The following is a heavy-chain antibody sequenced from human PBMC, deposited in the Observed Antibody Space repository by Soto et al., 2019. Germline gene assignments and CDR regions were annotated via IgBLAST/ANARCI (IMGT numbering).Heavy chain of an antibody. J-gene: IGHJ4*02. V-gene: IGHV3-23*01. CDR1: GFTFSNYS. D-gene: IGHD2-21*01. CDR2: LSGSSTTS. CDR3: AKRGAYRPDS. Sequence: GGSLRLSCAVSGFTFSNYSINWVRQAPGKGLECVSSLSGSSTTSYYADSVKGRFTISRDNAKNTLYLQMNSLRVEDTAVYYCAKRGAYRPDSWGQGALVTVSS.